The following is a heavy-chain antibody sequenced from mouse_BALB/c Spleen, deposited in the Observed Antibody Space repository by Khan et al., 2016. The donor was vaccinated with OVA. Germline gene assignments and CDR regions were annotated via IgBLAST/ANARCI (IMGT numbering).Heavy chain of an antibody. V-gene: IGHV1S81*02. CDR2: TNPTNGRT. Sequence: QVQLQQPGAELVKAGASVKMSCKASGYTFTSYWMHWVTQRLGQGLEWFAETNPTNGRTYYNEKFTSKATLTVDKSSSTAYMLLSGPTFEDSAVYYCARIKKIVATDFDYWGQGTTLTVSS. CDR3: ARIKKIVATDFDY. J-gene: IGHJ2*01. CDR1: GYTFTSYW. D-gene: IGHD1-1*01.